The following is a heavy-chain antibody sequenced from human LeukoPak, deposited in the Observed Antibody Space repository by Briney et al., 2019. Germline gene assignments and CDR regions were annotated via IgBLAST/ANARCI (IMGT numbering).Heavy chain of an antibody. CDR2: MNPNSGNT. D-gene: IGHD2-21*02. CDR3: ARCDRGYYYYYMDV. J-gene: IGHJ6*03. CDR1: GYTFTSYD. V-gene: IGHV1-8*03. Sequence: AASVKVSCKASGYTFTSYDINWVRQATGQGLEWMGWMNPNSGNTGYAQKFQGRVTITRNTSISTAYMELSSLRSEDTAVYYCARCDRGYYYYYMDVWGKGTTVTVSS.